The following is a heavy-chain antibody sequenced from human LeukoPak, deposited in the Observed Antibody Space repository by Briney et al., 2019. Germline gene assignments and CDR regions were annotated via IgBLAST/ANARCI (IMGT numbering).Heavy chain of an antibody. CDR3: ARDEETEDIVVVPAASDY. CDR2: ISAYNGNT. D-gene: IGHD2-2*01. Sequence: ASVKVSCKASGYTFTSYGISWVRQAPGQGLEWMGWISAYNGNTNYAQKLQGRVTMTTDTSTSTAYVELRSLRYDDTAVYYCARDEETEDIVVVPAASDYWGQGTLVTVSS. J-gene: IGHJ4*02. CDR1: GYTFTSYG. V-gene: IGHV1-18*04.